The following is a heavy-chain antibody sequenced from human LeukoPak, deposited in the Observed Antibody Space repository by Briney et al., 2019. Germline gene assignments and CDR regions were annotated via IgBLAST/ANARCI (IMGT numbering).Heavy chain of an antibody. CDR1: GFTFSDHY. Sequence: GGSLRLSCAASGFTFSDHYMDWVRQAPGKGLEWVGRTRNKVNSYTTEYAASVKGRFTISRDDSKNSLYLQMNSLKTEDTAVYYCVRNKGGTGYYDYDYWGQGTLVTVSS. D-gene: IGHD3/OR15-3a*01. V-gene: IGHV3-72*01. CDR2: TRNKVNSYTT. CDR3: VRNKGGTGYYDYDY. J-gene: IGHJ4*02.